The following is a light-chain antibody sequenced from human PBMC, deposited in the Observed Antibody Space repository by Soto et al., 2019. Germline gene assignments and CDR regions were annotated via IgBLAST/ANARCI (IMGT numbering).Light chain of an antibody. J-gene: IGKJ5*01. CDR2: GAS. CDR3: QQYDSSPLT. CDR1: QSVQSSY. V-gene: IGKV3-20*01. Sequence: VLTQSPATVSLSLGETATLSCRASQSVQSSYVAWYQQKPGQAPRLLIFGASSRATGIPDRFSGSGSGTDFTLTISRLEPEDFEVYNCQQYDSSPLTFGQGTRLEI.